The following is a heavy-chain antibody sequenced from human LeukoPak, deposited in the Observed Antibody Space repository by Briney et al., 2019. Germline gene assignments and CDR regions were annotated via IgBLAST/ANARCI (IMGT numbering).Heavy chain of an antibody. CDR1: GFTFSSYA. CDR3: ARDQSGFDY. J-gene: IGHJ4*02. D-gene: IGHD6-25*01. CDR2: ISSSSSYI. V-gene: IGHV3-21*01. Sequence: GGSLRLSCAASGFTFSSYAMSWVRQAPGKGLEWVSSISSSSSYIYSADSVKGRFTISRDNAKNSLYLQMNSLRAEDTAVYYCARDQSGFDYWGQGTLVTVSS.